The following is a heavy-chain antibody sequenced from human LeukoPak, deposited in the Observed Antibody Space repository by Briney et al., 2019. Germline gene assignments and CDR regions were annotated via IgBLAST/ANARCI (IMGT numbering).Heavy chain of an antibody. V-gene: IGHV3-53*01. Sequence: PGGSLRLSCTASGFTFGDYAMSWVRQAPGKGLEWVSVIYSGGSTYYADSVKGRFTISRDNSKNTLYLQMNSLRAEDTAVYYCASPGYSRGTDYWGQGTLVTVSS. CDR3: ASPGYSRGTDY. J-gene: IGHJ4*02. CDR1: GFTFGDYA. CDR2: IYSGGST. D-gene: IGHD6-13*01.